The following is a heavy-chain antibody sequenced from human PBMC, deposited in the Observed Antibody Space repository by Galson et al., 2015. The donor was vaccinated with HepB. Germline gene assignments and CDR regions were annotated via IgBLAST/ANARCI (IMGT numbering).Heavy chain of an antibody. J-gene: IGHJ4*02. V-gene: IGHV3-21*01. D-gene: IGHD2-15*01. CDR2: ISSSSIYI. CDR1: GFSFSSYS. Sequence: SLRLSCAASGFSFSSYSMNWVRQAPGKGLEWVSAISSSSIYIYQADSVKGRFTTSRDNAKNSLYLQMNSLRAEDTAVYYCARGKYGSGTDYYFDYWGQGTLVTASS. CDR3: ARGKYGSGTDYYFDY.